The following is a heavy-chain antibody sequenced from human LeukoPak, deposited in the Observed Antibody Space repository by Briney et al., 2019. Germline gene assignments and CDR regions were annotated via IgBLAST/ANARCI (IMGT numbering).Heavy chain of an antibody. CDR3: ARGTGFYDSSGYFDY. CDR2: IYTSGST. J-gene: IGHJ4*02. V-gene: IGHV4-4*07. CDR1: GGSISSYY. D-gene: IGHD3-22*01. Sequence: SETLSLTCTVSGGSISSYYWSWIRQPAGKGLEWIGRIYTSGSTDYNPSLKSRVTISVDKSKNQFSLKLSSVTAADTAVYYCARGTGFYDSSGYFDYWGQGTLVTVSS.